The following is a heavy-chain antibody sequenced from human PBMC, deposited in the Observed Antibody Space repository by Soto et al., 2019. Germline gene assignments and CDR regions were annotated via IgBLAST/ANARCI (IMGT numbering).Heavy chain of an antibody. CDR3: ARSYSTSWWFDP. CDR2: IYCSGST. Sequence: SETLSLTCTVSGGSISSYYWSWIRQPPGKGLEWIGYIYCSGSTNYNPSLKSRVTISVDTSKNQFSLKLSSVTAADTAVYYCARSYSTSWWFDPWGQGTLVTV. CDR1: GGSISSYY. V-gene: IGHV4-59*01. J-gene: IGHJ5*02. D-gene: IGHD2-15*01.